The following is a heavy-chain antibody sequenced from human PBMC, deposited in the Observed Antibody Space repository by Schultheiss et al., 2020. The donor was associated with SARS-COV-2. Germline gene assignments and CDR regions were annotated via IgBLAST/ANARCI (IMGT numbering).Heavy chain of an antibody. J-gene: IGHJ6*02. V-gene: IGHV4-30-4*08. CDR2: IYYTGKT. CDR3: ARGDYYYYRMDV. CDR1: GGSISSGGYY. Sequence: SETLSLTCTVSGGSISSGGYYWSWIRQHPGKGLEWIGYIYYTGKTYYNPSLKSRVTMSVDTSKNQFSLRLTSVTAADTAVYYCARGDYYYYRMDVWGQGTSVTVSS.